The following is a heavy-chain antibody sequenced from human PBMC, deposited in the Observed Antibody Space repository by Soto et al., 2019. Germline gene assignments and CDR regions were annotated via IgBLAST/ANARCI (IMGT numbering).Heavy chain of an antibody. D-gene: IGHD2-15*01. CDR2: IYYSGST. CDR1: GGSISSSSYY. V-gene: IGHV4-39*01. Sequence: SETLSLTCTVSGGSISSSSYYWGWIRQPPGKGLEWIGSIYYSGSTYYNPSLKSRVTISVDTSKNQFSLKLSSVTAADTAVYYCARPLYCSGGSCYHFDYWGQGTLVTVSS. CDR3: ARPLYCSGGSCYHFDY. J-gene: IGHJ4*02.